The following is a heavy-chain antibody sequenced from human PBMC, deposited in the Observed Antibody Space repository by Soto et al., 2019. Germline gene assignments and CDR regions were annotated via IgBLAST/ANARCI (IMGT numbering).Heavy chain of an antibody. J-gene: IGHJ4*02. CDR3: ARHYSSPDEFDY. CDR1: GGSISSYY. D-gene: IGHD2-15*01. Sequence: SETLSLTCTVSGGSISSYYWSWIRQPPGKGLEWIGYIYYSGSINYNPSLKSRVTISVDTSKNQFSLKLSSVTAADTAVYYCARHYSSPDEFDYWGQGTLNTVS. V-gene: IGHV4-59*08. CDR2: IYYSGSI.